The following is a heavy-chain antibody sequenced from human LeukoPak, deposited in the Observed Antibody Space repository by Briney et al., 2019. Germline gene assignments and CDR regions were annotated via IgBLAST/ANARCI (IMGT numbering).Heavy chain of an antibody. CDR3: ARGRSTNFLDV. CDR2: IIGDGSGT. D-gene: IGHD2-2*01. Sequence: GRSLRLSCATSGFTFNRFGMHWVRQGPGRGLVWVSRIIGDGSGTNYADSVKGRFTISRDNAKNTLYLQMNSLRAEDTAVYYCARGRSTNFLDVWGQGTTVTVSS. V-gene: IGHV3-74*01. CDR1: GFTFNRFG. J-gene: IGHJ6*02.